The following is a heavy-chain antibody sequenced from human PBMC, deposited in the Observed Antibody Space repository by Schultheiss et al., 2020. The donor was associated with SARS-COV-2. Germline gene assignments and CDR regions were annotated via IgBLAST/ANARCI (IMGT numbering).Heavy chain of an antibody. D-gene: IGHD6-13*01. CDR2: IYYSGST. J-gene: IGHJ4*02. V-gene: IGHV4-59*08. CDR3: ARRSSSKPHDY. CDR1: GGSISSYS. Sequence: SETLSLTCTVSGGSISSYSWSWMRQPPGKGLEWIGYIYYSGSTNYNPSLKSRVTISVDTSKNQFSLKLSSVTAADTAVYYCARRSSSKPHDYWGQGTLVTVSS.